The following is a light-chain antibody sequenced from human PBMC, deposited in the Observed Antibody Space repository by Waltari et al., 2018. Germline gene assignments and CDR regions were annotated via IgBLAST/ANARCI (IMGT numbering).Light chain of an antibody. V-gene: IGKV3-15*01. CDR3: QQYNKWPPWT. Sequence: EIVIPQSPATLSESPGERPTLSCRASQSVSSNLAWYQQKPGQVPRLLIYGASTRASGIPARFSGSGSGTEFTLTISSLQSEDFAVYYCQQYNKWPPWTFGQGTKVEIK. CDR1: QSVSSN. J-gene: IGKJ1*01. CDR2: GAS.